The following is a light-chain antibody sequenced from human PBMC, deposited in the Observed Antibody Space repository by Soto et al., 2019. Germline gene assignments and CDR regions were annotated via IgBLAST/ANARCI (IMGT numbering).Light chain of an antibody. V-gene: IGKV3-15*01. CDR3: QQYNNWPPWT. CDR2: GAS. Sequence: EIVMTQSPATLSVSPGERATLSFRASQRVSNNFACYQQKPGQAPRLLIYGASTRATGIPARFSGSGSGTEFTLTITNLQSEDFAVYYCQQYNNWPPWTFGQGTKVDIK. CDR1: QRVSNN. J-gene: IGKJ1*01.